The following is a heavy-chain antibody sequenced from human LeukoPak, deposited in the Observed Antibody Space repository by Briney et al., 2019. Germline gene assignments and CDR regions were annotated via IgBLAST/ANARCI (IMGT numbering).Heavy chain of an antibody. V-gene: IGHV4-30-4*01. D-gene: IGHD3-10*01. CDR3: ARVDGLGSYYLPR. Sequence: SETLFLTCTVSGGSISSGDYYWSWIRQPPGKGLEWIGYIYYSGSTYYNPSLKSRLTISVDTSKSQFSLKLSSVTAADTAVYYCARVDGLGSYYLPRWGQGTLVTVSS. CDR2: IYYSGST. CDR1: GGSISSGDYY. J-gene: IGHJ4*02.